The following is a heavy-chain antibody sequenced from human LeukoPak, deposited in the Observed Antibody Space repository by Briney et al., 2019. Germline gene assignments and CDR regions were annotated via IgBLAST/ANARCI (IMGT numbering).Heavy chain of an antibody. CDR2: ITTTNSST. CDR1: GFTFSRYN. Sequence: GGSLRLSCSASGFTFSRYNMNWVRQAPGKGLEWVSSITTTNSSTYYADSVKGRFTTSRDNAKNTLYLQMGSLRAEDMAVYYCARVATGNYDILTGYYMGGYYFDYWGQGTLVTVSS. CDR3: ARVATGNYDILTGYYMGGYYFDY. D-gene: IGHD3-9*01. J-gene: IGHJ4*02. V-gene: IGHV3-21*01.